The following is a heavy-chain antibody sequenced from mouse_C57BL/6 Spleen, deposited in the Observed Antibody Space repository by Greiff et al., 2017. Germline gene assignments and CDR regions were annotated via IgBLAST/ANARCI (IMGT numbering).Heavy chain of an antibody. CDR1: GYPFPSSW. CDR3: AREILRSYYFDY. CDR2: IYPGRGST. V-gene: IGHV1-55*01. Sequence: QVQLKQPGAELVKPGASVKMSCKASGYPFPSSWITWLTQRPGQGLEWLGVIYPGRGSTNYTEKFKGKATLTVDTSSSTAYMQLSSLTSEDSAVYYGAREILRSYYFDYWGQGTTLTVSS. J-gene: IGHJ2*01. D-gene: IGHD1-1*01.